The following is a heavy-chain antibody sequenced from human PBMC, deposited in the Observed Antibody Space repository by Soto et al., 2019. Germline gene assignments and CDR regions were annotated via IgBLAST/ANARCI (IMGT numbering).Heavy chain of an antibody. Sequence: TSETLSLTCSVSGGSISGSYWSWIRQSPGKGLEWLGYVYYTGSTNYSPSLRSRVSISVDTSKNEFSLRLSSVTAADTAVYFCARSVAVPGAHIDYWGQGTQVTVSS. D-gene: IGHD6-19*01. CDR1: GGSISGSY. CDR3: ARSVAVPGAHIDY. CDR2: VYYTGST. V-gene: IGHV4-59*01. J-gene: IGHJ4*02.